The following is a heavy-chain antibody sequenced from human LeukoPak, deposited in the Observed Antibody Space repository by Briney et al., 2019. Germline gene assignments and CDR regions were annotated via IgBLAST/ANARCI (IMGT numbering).Heavy chain of an antibody. CDR3: ARGHSSGWYVRELDY. V-gene: IGHV3-21*01. D-gene: IGHD6-19*01. Sequence: GGSLRLSCAASGFTFSSYSMNWVRQAPGKGLEWVSSVSSSSSYIYYADSVKGRSTISRDNAKNSLYLQMNSLRAEDTAVYYCARGHSSGWYVRELDYWGQGTLVTVSS. J-gene: IGHJ4*02. CDR1: GFTFSSYS. CDR2: VSSSSSYI.